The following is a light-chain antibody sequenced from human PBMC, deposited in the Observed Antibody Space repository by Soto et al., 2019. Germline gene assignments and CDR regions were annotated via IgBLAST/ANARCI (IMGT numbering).Light chain of an antibody. CDR2: AAS. CDR3: QQYNSWPIN. J-gene: IGKJ4*01. CDR1: QSVYNN. Sequence: EVVMTQSPATLSVSPGERATLSCRTSQSVYNNLAWYLQKPGQAPRLLISAASTRATGIPARFSGSGSGTEFTLTINSLQSEDFAVYYCQQYNSWPINFGGGTKVEIK. V-gene: IGKV3D-15*01.